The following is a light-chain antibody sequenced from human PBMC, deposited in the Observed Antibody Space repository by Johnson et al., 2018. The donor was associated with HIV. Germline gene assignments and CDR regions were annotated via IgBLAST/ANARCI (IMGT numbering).Light chain of an antibody. Sequence: QSVLTQPPSVSAAPGQKVTISCSGSSSNIGNNYVSWYQQLPGAAPKLLIYETNQRPSGIPDRFSGSKSGTSATLAITSLQTGDEADYYCGTWDISLSAGGVFGPGTKVTVL. CDR3: GTWDISLSAGGV. J-gene: IGLJ1*01. V-gene: IGLV1-51*02. CDR1: SSNIGNNY. CDR2: ETN.